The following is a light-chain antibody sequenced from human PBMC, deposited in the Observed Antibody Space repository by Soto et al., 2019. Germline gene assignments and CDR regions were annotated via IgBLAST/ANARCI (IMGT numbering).Light chain of an antibody. Sequence: DIQMTHSPSTLSASVVYRVTITFRSSQSISSWLAWYQQKPGRAPKLLIYDTSRLESGVPARFSGSGSGTEFRLTISTMQPDDFATYYCQQYDSFSVNFGQGTRLEIK. J-gene: IGKJ5*01. CDR2: DTS. CDR1: QSISSW. CDR3: QQYDSFSVN. V-gene: IGKV1-5*01.